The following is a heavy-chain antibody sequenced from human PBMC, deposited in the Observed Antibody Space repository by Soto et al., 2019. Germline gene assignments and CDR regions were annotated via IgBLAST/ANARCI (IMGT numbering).Heavy chain of an antibody. CDR1: GGSISGYY. CDR2: MYNTGST. CDR3: ARSQTTVTSYAY. Sequence: SETLSLTCTVSGGSISGYYWSWIRQPPGKGLEWIGYMYNTGSTVYNPSFKSRVTISVDTSKNQFSLKLNSVTAADTAVYYCARSQTTVTSYAYWGQGTLVTVSS. D-gene: IGHD4-17*01. V-gene: IGHV4-59*01. J-gene: IGHJ4*02.